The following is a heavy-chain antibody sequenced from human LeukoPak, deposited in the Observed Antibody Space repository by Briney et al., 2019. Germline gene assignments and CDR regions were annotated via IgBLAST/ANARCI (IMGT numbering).Heavy chain of an antibody. CDR3: ARRVGVALDY. Sequence: SETLSLTRTLSVYSLSSGYYWGWIRPPPGKGLEWIGSIYHSGSTYYNPSLKSRVTISVDTSKDQFSLKLSSLTAADTAVYYCARRVGVALDYWGQGTLVTVSS. CDR1: VYSLSSGYY. CDR2: IYHSGST. V-gene: IGHV4-38-2*02. D-gene: IGHD2-21*01. J-gene: IGHJ4*02.